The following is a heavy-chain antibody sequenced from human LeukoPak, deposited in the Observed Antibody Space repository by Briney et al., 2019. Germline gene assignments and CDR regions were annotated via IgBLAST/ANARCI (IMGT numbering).Heavy chain of an antibody. CDR2: INPSGGST. CDR1: GYTFTSYY. Sequence: ASVKVSCKASGYTFTSYYMHWVRQAPGQGLEWMGIINPSGGSTSYAQKFQGRVTMTRDTSTSTVYMELSSLRSEDTAVYYCAKSEGAAVQEDWGQGTMVTVSS. D-gene: IGHD6-25*01. CDR3: AKSEGAAVQED. V-gene: IGHV1-46*01. J-gene: IGHJ3*01.